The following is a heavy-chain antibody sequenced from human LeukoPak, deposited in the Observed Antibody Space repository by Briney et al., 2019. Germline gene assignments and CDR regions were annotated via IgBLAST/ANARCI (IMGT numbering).Heavy chain of an antibody. D-gene: IGHD4-17*01. Sequence: PGGSLRLSCAASGFTFSSYEMNWVRQAPGKGLEWVSYISSSGSTIYYADSVKGRFTISRDNAKNSLYLQMNSLRAEDTAVYYCASEEGYGDYGWAASVDYWGQGTLVTVSS. V-gene: IGHV3-48*03. CDR1: GFTFSSYE. CDR3: ASEEGYGDYGWAASVDY. J-gene: IGHJ4*02. CDR2: ISSSGSTI.